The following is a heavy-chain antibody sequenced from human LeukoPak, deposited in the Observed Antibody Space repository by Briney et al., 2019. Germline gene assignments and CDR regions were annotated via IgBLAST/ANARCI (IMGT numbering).Heavy chain of an antibody. V-gene: IGHV3-53*01. CDR3: ARDRGSGWYGNFQH. D-gene: IGHD6-19*01. CDR1: GFTVSSNY. Sequence: PGGSLRLSCAASGFTVSSNYMSWVRQAPGKGLEWVSVIYSGGSTYYADSVKGRFTISRDNSKNTLYLQMNSLRAEDTAVYYCARDRGSGWYGNFQHWGRGTLVTVSS. CDR2: IYSGGST. J-gene: IGHJ1*01.